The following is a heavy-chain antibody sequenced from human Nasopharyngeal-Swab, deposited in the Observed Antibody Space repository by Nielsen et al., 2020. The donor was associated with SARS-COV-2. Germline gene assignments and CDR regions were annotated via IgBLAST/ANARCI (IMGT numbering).Heavy chain of an antibody. J-gene: IGHJ6*02. Sequence: ASVKVSCKASGYTFTSYAMNWVRQAPGQGLEWTGWINTNTGNPTYAQGFTGRFVFSLDTSVSTAYLQISSLKAEDTAVYYCARGNIAIQYYYYGMDVWGQGTTVTVSS. V-gene: IGHV7-4-1*02. CDR2: INTNTGNP. D-gene: IGHD2/OR15-2a*01. CDR1: GYTFTSYA. CDR3: ARGNIAIQYYYYGMDV.